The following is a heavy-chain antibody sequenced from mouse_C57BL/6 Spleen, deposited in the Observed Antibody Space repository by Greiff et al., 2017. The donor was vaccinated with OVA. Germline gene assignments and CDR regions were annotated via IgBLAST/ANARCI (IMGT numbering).Heavy chain of an antibody. Sequence: VQLQESGPGLVAPSQSLSITCTVSGFSLTSYGVDWVRQSPGKGLEWLGVIWGVGSTNYNSALKSRLSISKDNSKSQVFLKMISLQTDDTAMYYCARGDGPYAMDYWGQGTSVTVSS. CDR1: GFSLTSYG. J-gene: IGHJ4*01. CDR2: IWGVGST. V-gene: IGHV2-6*01. D-gene: IGHD2-3*01. CDR3: ARGDGPYAMDY.